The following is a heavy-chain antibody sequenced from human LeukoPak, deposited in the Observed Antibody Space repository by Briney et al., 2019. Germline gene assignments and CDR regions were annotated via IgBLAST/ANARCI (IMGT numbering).Heavy chain of an antibody. CDR3: AKGVVVVPAKYYFDY. J-gene: IGHJ4*02. V-gene: IGHV3-23*01. D-gene: IGHD2-15*01. CDR1: GFTFSSYA. CDR2: ISGSGGST. Sequence: PGGSLRLSCAASGFTFSSYAMSWVRQAPGKGLEWVSAISGSGGSTYYADSVKGRFTISRDKSKNTLYLQMNSLRAEDTAVYYCAKGVVVVPAKYYFDYWGQGTLVTVSS.